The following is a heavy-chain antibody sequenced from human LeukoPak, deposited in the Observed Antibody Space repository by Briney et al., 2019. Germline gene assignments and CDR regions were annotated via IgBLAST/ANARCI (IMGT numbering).Heavy chain of an antibody. CDR3: ARGGFSSGGDCYVDD. D-gene: IGHD2-21*02. CDR2: INHSGST. CDR1: GGSFRPYY. Sequence: KPSQTLSLTSAVYGGSFRPYYWSRIRQPPGKGLEWSGEINHSGSTNYNPSLKSRVTISVDTSKNQFSLRLSSVTAADTAVYYCARGGFSSGGDCYVDDWGQGTLVTVSS. V-gene: IGHV4-34*01. J-gene: IGHJ4*02.